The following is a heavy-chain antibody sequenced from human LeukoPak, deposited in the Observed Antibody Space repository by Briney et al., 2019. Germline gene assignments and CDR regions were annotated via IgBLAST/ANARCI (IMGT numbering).Heavy chain of an antibody. J-gene: IGHJ4*02. CDR2: ISGSGGST. CDR3: AKVPEQQFGAFPAVYFDY. V-gene: IGHV3-23*01. CDR1: GFTFSSYA. Sequence: PGGSLRLSCATSGFTFSSYAMSWVRQAPGKGLEWVSAISGSGGSTYYADSVKGRFTISRDNSKNTLYLQMNSLRAEDTAVYYCAKVPEQQFGAFPAVYFDYWGQGTLVTVSS. D-gene: IGHD3-10*01.